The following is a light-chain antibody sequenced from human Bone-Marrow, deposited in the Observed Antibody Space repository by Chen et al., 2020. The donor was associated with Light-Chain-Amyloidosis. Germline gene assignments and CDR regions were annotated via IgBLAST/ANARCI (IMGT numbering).Light chain of an antibody. V-gene: IGLV3-25*03. CDR1: DLPTKY. J-gene: IGLJ2*01. CDR2: RDT. CDR3: QSAESSGTYEVI. Sequence: SYELTQPPSVSVSPGQTARINCSGDDLPTKYAYWYQQKPGQAPVLVIHRDTERPSGISERFSGSSSGTTATLTISGVQAEDEADYHCQSAESSGTYEVIFGGGTKLTVL.